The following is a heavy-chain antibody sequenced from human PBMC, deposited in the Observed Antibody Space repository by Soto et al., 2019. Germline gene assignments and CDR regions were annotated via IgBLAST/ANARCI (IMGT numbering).Heavy chain of an antibody. J-gene: IGHJ6*02. Sequence: GGSLRLSCAASGFIFRSYSLNWVRQVPGKGLEWLSYISSSSRITYYADSVKGRSTVSRDNAKNSLYLQMNSLRDEDTAVYYCARDQDIVVAPGAYGMDVWGQGTTVTVSS. V-gene: IGHV3-48*02. CDR1: GFIFRSYS. CDR3: ARDQDIVVAPGAYGMDV. CDR2: ISSSSRIT. D-gene: IGHD2-2*01.